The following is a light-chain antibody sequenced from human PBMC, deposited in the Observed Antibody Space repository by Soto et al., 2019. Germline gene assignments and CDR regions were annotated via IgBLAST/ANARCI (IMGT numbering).Light chain of an antibody. CDR2: GAS. CDR3: QEYDSWPPRT. CDR1: QSVSTN. Sequence: EIVVTQSPATVSVSPGARATLSCRASQSVSTNLAWYQQKPGQAPRLLIFGASTRATGIPARFSGSGSGTEFTLTISSLQSEDFAVYYCQEYDSWPPRTFGQGTKV. V-gene: IGKV3-15*01. J-gene: IGKJ1*01.